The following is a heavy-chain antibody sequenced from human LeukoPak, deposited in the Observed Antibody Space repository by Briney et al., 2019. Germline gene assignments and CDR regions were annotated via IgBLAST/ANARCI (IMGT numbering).Heavy chain of an antibody. CDR3: TRDPRALDY. CDR2: IAYTGTI. V-gene: IGHV3-69-1*01. J-gene: IGHJ4*02. CDR1: GFTFNRYN. Sequence: GGSLRLSCAASGFTFNRYNMNWVRQAPGKGLEWVSYIAYTGTIHYADSVKGRFTISRDDAKNSLYLHMNSLRAEDTAVYYCTRDPRALDYWGQGTLVTVSS.